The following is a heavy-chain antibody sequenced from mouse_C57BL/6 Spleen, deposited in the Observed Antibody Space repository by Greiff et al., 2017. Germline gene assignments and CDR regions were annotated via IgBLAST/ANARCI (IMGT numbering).Heavy chain of an antibody. CDR1: GFTFSDYG. J-gene: IGHJ4*01. CDR3: ARQGGDYYAMDY. CDR2: ISSGSSTI. Sequence: EVQLVESGGGLVKPGGSLKLSCAASGFTFSDYGMHWVRQAPEKGLEWVAYISSGSSTIYYADTVKGRFTISRDNAKNTLFLQMTSRRSEDTAMYYCARQGGDYYAMDYWGQGTSVTVSS. V-gene: IGHV5-17*01.